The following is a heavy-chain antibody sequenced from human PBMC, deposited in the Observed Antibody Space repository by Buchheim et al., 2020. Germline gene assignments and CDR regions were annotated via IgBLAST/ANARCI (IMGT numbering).Heavy chain of an antibody. V-gene: IGHV3-30*04. D-gene: IGHD6-13*01. Sequence: QVQLVESGGGVVQPGRSLRLSCAASGFTFSSYAMHWVRQAPGKGLEWVSVISYDGSNKYYADSVKGRFTISRDNSKNTLYLQMNSLRAEDTAVYYCARDEGSSWYRVEYYYGMDVWGQGTT. CDR1: GFTFSSYA. CDR2: ISYDGSNK. CDR3: ARDEGSSWYRVEYYYGMDV. J-gene: IGHJ6*02.